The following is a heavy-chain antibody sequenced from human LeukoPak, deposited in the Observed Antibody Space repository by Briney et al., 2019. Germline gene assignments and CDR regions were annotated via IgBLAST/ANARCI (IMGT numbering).Heavy chain of an antibody. D-gene: IGHD2-21*02. CDR2: INPSGGST. Sequence: GASVKVSCKASGYTFTSYYMHWVRQAPGQGLEWMGIINPSGGSTSYAQKFQGRVTMTRDMSTSTDYMELSSLRAEDTAVYYCARGGGAYCGNDCDRTIDYWGQGTLVSVSS. CDR1: GYTFTSYY. V-gene: IGHV1-46*01. J-gene: IGHJ4*02. CDR3: ARGGGAYCGNDCDRTIDY.